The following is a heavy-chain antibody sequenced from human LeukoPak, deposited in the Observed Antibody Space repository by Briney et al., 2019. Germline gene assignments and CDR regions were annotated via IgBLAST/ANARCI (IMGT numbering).Heavy chain of an antibody. Sequence: PGGSLRLSCAASGFTVSSNYMSWVRQAPGKGLEWVSAISGSSSNTYYADSVKGRFTISSDNSKNTLYLQMNSLRAEDTAVYYCAKDDGDYAKGYYSDYWGQGTLVTVSS. CDR1: GFTVSSNY. J-gene: IGHJ4*02. V-gene: IGHV3-23*01. CDR2: ISGSSSNT. D-gene: IGHD4-17*01. CDR3: AKDDGDYAKGYYSDY.